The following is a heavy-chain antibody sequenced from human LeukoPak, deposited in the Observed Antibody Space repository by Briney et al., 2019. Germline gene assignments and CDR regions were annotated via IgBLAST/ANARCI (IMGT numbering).Heavy chain of an antibody. J-gene: IGHJ3*02. CDR3: ARDGDIVVVPAARGAFDI. D-gene: IGHD2-2*01. CDR2: IYTSGST. CDR1: GGSISSYY. Sequence: PSETLSLTCTVSGGSISSYYWSWLRQPAGKGLEWLVRIYTSGSTNYNPSLKSRVTMSVDTSKNQFSLKLSSVTAADTAVYYCARDGDIVVVPAARGAFDIWGQGTMVTVSS. V-gene: IGHV4-4*07.